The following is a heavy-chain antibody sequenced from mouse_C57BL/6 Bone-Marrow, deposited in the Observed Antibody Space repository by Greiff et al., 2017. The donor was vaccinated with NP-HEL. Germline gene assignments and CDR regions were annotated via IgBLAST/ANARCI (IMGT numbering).Heavy chain of an antibody. V-gene: IGHV5-4*01. CDR2: ISDGGSYT. J-gene: IGHJ4*01. CDR1: GFTFSSYA. CDR3: ATGSFYSNYRYAMDY. Sequence: EVQLVESGGGLVKPGGSLKLSCAASGFTFSSYAMSWVRQTPEKRLEWVATISDGGSYTYYPDNVKGRFTISRDNAKNNLYLQMSHLKSEDTAMYYCATGSFYSNYRYAMDYWGQGTSVTVSS. D-gene: IGHD2-5*01.